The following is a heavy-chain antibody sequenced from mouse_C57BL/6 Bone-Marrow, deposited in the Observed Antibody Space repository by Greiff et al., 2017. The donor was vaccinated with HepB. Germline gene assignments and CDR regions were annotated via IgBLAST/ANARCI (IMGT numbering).Heavy chain of an antibody. D-gene: IGHD2-13*01. CDR2: IYPRDGST. CDR3: ARSNYSDYIYYFDY. J-gene: IGHJ2*01. Sequence: VQLQQSGPELVKPGASVKLSCKASGYTFTSYDINWVKQRPGQGLEWIGWIYPRDGSTKYNEKFKGKATLTVDTSSSTAYMELYSLTSEDSAVYFCARSNYSDYIYYFDYWGQGTTLTVSS. V-gene: IGHV1-85*01. CDR1: GYTFTSYD.